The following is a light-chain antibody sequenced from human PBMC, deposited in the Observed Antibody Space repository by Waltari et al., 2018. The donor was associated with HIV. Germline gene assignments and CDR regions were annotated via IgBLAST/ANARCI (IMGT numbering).Light chain of an antibody. V-gene: IGLV2-14*01. CDR1: SSDVGSFNF. J-gene: IGLJ2*01. CDR2: EVS. CDR3: SSYRRDSTQV. Sequence: QSALTQPASVSGSPGQSITISCTGSSSDVGSFNFVSWYQQYPGKAPKLVIFEVSKRPLGVSSRFSGSKSGNTASLTISGLQAEDEADYHCSSYRRDSTQVFGGGTKLTVL.